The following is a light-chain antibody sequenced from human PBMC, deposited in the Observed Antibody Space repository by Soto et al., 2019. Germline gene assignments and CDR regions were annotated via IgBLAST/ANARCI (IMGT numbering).Light chain of an antibody. J-gene: IGKJ1*01. Sequence: DIQMTQSPSSLSASVGDRVTITCRASQGISNYLAWYQQKPGKVPKLLIYAASTLQSGVPSRFSGSGSGTDFTLTISSLQPEXVATXXXXKYNSAPWTFGQGTKVEIK. V-gene: IGKV1-27*01. CDR1: QGISNY. CDR3: XKYNSAPWT. CDR2: AAS.